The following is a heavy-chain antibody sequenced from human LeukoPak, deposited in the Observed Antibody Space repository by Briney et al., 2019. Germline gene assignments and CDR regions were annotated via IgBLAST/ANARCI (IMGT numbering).Heavy chain of an antibody. D-gene: IGHD7-27*01. V-gene: IGHV3-21*01. CDR2: ISSSSSYI. J-gene: IGHJ4*02. CDR1: GFTFSSYS. CDR3: ASEEGVTGARGFDY. Sequence: PGGSLRLSCAASGFTFSSYSMNWVRQAPGKGLEWVSSISSSSSYIYYADSVKGRFTISRDNSKNTLYLQMNSLRAEDTAVYYCASEEGVTGARGFDYWGQGTLVTVSS.